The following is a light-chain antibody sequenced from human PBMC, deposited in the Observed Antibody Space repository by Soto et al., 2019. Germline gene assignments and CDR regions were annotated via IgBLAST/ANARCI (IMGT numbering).Light chain of an antibody. Sequence: DIQMTQFPSSVSASVGDRVTITCRASQPLGAWLAWYQQKPGKAPKLLIYATSTLESGVPSRFSRSGSGTQFTLAISSLQPEDFATYYCPQADIFPLTFGGGTRVEIK. V-gene: IGKV1-12*01. CDR2: ATS. J-gene: IGKJ4*01. CDR3: PQADIFPLT. CDR1: QPLGAW.